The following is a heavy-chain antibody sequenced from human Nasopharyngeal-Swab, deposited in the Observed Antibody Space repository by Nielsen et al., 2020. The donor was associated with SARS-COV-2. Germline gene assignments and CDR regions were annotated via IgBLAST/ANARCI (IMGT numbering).Heavy chain of an antibody. Sequence: GESLQISCAASGFTFSSYAVHWVRQAPGKGLEWVAVISYDGSNKYYADSVKGRFTISRDNSKNTLYLQMDSLRAEDTAVYYCARGRYCSTTSCYAAYYYHYVDVWDKGTRVTVTS. CDR3: ARGRYCSTTSCYAAYYYHYVDV. D-gene: IGHD2-2*01. CDR1: GFTFSSYA. J-gene: IGHJ6*03. CDR2: ISYDGSNK. V-gene: IGHV3-30-3*01.